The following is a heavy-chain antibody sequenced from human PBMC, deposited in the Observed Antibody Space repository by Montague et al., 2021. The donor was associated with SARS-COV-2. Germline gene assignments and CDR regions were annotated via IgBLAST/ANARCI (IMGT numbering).Heavy chain of an antibody. CDR1: GASITTYY. Sequence: SETLSLTCSVSGASITTYYWSWIRQAPGKGLEWIAYIFHSGRTNYNPSLRSRVAISIDTSRDQFSLSLTSITAADTAVYYCARQPYLASAYYFDDWGLGTLVTVSS. CDR2: IFHSGRT. V-gene: IGHV4-59*01. J-gene: IGHJ4*02. D-gene: IGHD3-10*01. CDR3: ARQPYLASAYYFDD.